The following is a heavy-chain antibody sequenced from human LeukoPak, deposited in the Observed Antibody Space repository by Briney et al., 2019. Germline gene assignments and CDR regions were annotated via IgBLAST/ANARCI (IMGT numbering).Heavy chain of an antibody. V-gene: IGHV4-4*07. CDR3: ARDLNDLDYDFWSGGGDAFDI. D-gene: IGHD3-3*01. Sequence: PSETLSLTCTVSGGSISSYYWSWIRQPAGKGLEWIGRIYTSGSTNYNPSLKSRVTMSVDTSKNQFSLKLSSVTAADTAVYYCARDLNDLDYDFWSGGGDAFDIWGQGTMVTVSS. CDR1: GGSISSYY. CDR2: IYTSGST. J-gene: IGHJ3*02.